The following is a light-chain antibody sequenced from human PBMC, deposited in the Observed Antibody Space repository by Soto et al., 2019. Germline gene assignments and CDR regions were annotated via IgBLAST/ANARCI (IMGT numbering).Light chain of an antibody. CDR2: GAS. V-gene: IGKV3-15*01. CDR3: QQYDKWPWT. J-gene: IGKJ1*01. CDR1: QTINNN. Sequence: DTVMTQSPATLSMSPGERATLSCRASQTINNNLAWNQQKPGQAPRLLIYGASTRATGIPDRFSGSGSGTEFTLTISSLQSEDFAVYYCQQYDKWPWTFGQGTKVEIK.